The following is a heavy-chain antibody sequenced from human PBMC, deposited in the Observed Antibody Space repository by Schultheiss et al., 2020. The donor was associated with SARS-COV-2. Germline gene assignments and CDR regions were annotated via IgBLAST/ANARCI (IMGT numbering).Heavy chain of an antibody. CDR2: IYYSGSP. V-gene: IGHV4-4*02. CDR1: GGSISSSNW. J-gene: IGHJ6*02. Sequence: SETLSLTCAVSGGSISSSNWWSWVRQPPGKGLEWIGYIYYSGSPKYNPSLKSRVTLSIDTSKKQISLKLSSVTAADTAVYYCARDPRRGMDVWGQGTTVTVSS. CDR3: ARDPRRGMDV.